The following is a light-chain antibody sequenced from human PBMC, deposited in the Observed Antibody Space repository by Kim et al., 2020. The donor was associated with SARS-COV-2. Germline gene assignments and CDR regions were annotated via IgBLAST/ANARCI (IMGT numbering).Light chain of an antibody. CDR2: GAF. V-gene: IGKV3-20*01. CDR1: QSVNSNN. J-gene: IGKJ4*01. Sequence: SPGESATLSCRASQSVNSNNLAWYQRKPGQAPRLLIYGAFSRATGIPDRFSGSGSGTDFNLTINRLEPEDFAVYDCQQYGSSPETFGGGTKVDIK. CDR3: QQYGSSPET.